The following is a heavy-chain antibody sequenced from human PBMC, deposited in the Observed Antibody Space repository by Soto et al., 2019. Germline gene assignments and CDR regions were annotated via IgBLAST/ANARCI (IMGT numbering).Heavy chain of an antibody. J-gene: IGHJ6*02. Sequence: GASVKVSCKASGYTFTSYAMHWVRQAPGQRLEWMGWINAGNGNTKYSQKFQGRVTITRDTSASTAYMELSSLRSEDTAVYYCASSATTADYYYGMDVWGQGTTVTVSS. CDR3: ASSATTADYYYGMDV. CDR1: GYTFTSYA. CDR2: INAGNGNT. D-gene: IGHD1-26*01. V-gene: IGHV1-3*01.